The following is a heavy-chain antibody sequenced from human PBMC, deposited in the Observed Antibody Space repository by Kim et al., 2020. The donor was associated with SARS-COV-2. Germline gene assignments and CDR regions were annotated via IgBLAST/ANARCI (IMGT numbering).Heavy chain of an antibody. D-gene: IGHD3-3*01. V-gene: IGHV3-53*01. CDR3: ARSGGHDTIWQHAFDI. Sequence: GGSLRPSCAASEFTVSTHYISWVRQAPGKGLEWVSVIYSSGSPHYADSVKGRLTISRDNSKNTVYLQMDSLRAEDTAMYYCARSGGHDTIWQHAFDIWGQGTMVTVSS. J-gene: IGHJ3*02. CDR2: IYSSGSP. CDR1: EFTVSTHY.